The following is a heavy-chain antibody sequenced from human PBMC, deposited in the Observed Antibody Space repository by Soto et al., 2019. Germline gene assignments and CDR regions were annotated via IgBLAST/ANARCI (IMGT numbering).Heavy chain of an antibody. J-gene: IGHJ6*02. V-gene: IGHV1-3*05. Sequence: QVQLVQSGAEEKKPGASVKVSCKASGYTFTSYAMHWVRQAPGQRLEWMGWINAGNGNTKYSQKFQGRVTITRDTSASTAYMERSSLRSEDTAVYYCARARWYYGSGSYPYGMDVWGQGTTVTVSS. CDR3: ARARWYYGSGSYPYGMDV. D-gene: IGHD3-10*01. CDR2: INAGNGNT. CDR1: GYTFTSYA.